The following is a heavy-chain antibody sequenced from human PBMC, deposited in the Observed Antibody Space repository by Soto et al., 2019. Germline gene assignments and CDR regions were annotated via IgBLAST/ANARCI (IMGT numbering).Heavy chain of an antibody. D-gene: IGHD6-13*01. V-gene: IGHV1-18*01. CDR1: GYTFTSYG. CDR3: ARIAFDNYYYYGKDV. Sequence: ASVKVSCKASGYTFTSYGISWVRQAPGQGLEWMGWISAYNGNTNYAQKLQGRVTMTTDTSTSTAYMELRSLRSDDTAVYYCARIAFDNYYYYGKDVWGQGTTVTVSS. CDR2: ISAYNGNT. J-gene: IGHJ6*02.